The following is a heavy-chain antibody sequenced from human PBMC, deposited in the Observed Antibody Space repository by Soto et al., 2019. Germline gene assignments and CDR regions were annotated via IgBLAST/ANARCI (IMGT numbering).Heavy chain of an antibody. J-gene: IGHJ4*02. Sequence: GGSLRLSCAAPGFTFSSYSMNWVRQAPGKGLEWVSSISSSSSYIYYADSVKGRFTISRDNAKNSLYLQMNSLRAEDTAVYYCAGAPYRNKQGVVYFDYWCPGPVVTVSS. CDR1: GFTFSSYS. CDR3: AGAPYRNKQGVVYFDY. CDR2: ISSSSSYI. V-gene: IGHV3-21*01. D-gene: IGHD3-16*02.